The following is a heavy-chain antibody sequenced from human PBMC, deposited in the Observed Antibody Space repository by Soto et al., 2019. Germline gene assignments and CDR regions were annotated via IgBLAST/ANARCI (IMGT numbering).Heavy chain of an antibody. D-gene: IGHD3-3*01. V-gene: IGHV1-18*01. J-gene: IGHJ6*02. Sequence: QVQLVQSGGEVKKPGASVKVSCKASGYTFSNYAISWVRQAPGQVLEWMVWITAHNGNTKYAQKFQARVTMTTDTSTSTASMELRSLTSDDTAVYYCERDAPYDDFWSGVMELYYYGMDVWGQGTTVTVSS. CDR2: ITAHNGNT. CDR3: ERDAPYDDFWSGVMELYYYGMDV. CDR1: GYTFSNYA.